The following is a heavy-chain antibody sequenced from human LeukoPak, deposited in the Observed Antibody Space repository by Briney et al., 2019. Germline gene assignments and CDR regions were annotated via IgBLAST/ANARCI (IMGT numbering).Heavy chain of an antibody. CDR1: GFTFSSYG. CDR2: IRYDGSNK. V-gene: IGHV3-30*02. CDR3: AKDCDFWDYYYYMDV. J-gene: IGHJ6*03. Sequence: GGSLRLSCAASGFTFSSYGMHWVRQAPSKGLEWVAFIRYDGSNKYYADSVKGRFTISRDNSKNTLYLQMNSLRAEDTAVYYCAKDCDFWDYYYYMDVWGKGTTVTVSS. D-gene: IGHD3-3*01.